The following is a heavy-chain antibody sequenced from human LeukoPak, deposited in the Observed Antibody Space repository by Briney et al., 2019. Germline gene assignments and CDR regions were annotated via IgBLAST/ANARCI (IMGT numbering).Heavy chain of an antibody. D-gene: IGHD6-13*01. CDR3: ARGDWFYIAAAGSGAFDI. CDR1: GFTFSSYW. Sequence: GGSLRPSCAASGFTFSSYWMSWVRQAPGKGLEWVANIKQDGSEKYYVDSAKGRFTISRDNAKNSLYLQMNSLRAEDTAVYYCARGDWFYIAAAGSGAFDIWGQGTMVTVSS. J-gene: IGHJ3*02. V-gene: IGHV3-7*01. CDR2: IKQDGSEK.